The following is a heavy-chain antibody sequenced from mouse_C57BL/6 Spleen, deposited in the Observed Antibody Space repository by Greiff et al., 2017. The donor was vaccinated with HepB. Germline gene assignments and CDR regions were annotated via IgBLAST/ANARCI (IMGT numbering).Heavy chain of an antibody. J-gene: IGHJ4*01. CDR1: GYAFSSSW. V-gene: IGHV1-82*01. CDR2: IYPGDGDT. CDR3: ARSSYYSNPYYAMDY. D-gene: IGHD2-5*01. Sequence: ESGPELVKPGASVKISCKASGYAFSSSWMNWMKQRPGKGLEWIGRIYPGDGDTNYNGKFKGKATLTADKSSSTAYMQLSSLTSEDSAVYFCARSSYYSNPYYAMDYWGQGTSVTVSS.